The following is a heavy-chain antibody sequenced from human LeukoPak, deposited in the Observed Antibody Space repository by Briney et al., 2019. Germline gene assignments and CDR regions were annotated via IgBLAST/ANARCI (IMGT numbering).Heavy chain of an antibody. J-gene: IGHJ6*03. V-gene: IGHV3-23*01. Sequence: GGSLRLSCAASGFTFSSYAMSWVRQAPGKGLEWVSAISGSGGSTYYADSVKGRFTISRDNSKSTLYLQMNSLGAEDTAVYYCAKPRDFYYYMDVWGKGTTVIVSS. CDR2: ISGSGGST. CDR1: GFTFSSYA. CDR3: AKPRDFYYYMDV.